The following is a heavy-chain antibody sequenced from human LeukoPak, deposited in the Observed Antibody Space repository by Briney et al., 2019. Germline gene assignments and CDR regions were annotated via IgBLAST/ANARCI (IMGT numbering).Heavy chain of an antibody. D-gene: IGHD3-22*01. CDR1: GFTFSSYG. V-gene: IGHV3-30*02. CDR2: IRYDGSNK. CDR3: AKDSYYYDSSGNQFDY. J-gene: IGHJ4*02. Sequence: GGSLRLSCAASGFTFSSYGMHWVRQAPGKGLEWVAFIRYDGSNKYYADSVKGRFTISRDNSKNTLYLQMNSLRAENTAVYYCAKDSYYYDSSGNQFDYWGQGTLVTVSS.